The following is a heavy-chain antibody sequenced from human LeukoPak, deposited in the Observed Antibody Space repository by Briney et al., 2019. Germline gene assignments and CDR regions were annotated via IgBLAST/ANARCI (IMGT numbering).Heavy chain of an antibody. Sequence: ASVKVSCKASGYTFTSYDINWVRQATGQGLEWMGWMNPNSGNTGYAQKFQGRVTMTRNTSISTAYMELSSLRSEDTAVYYCARLDYDFWSGYYKTLYYFDYWGQGTLVTVSS. V-gene: IGHV1-8*01. D-gene: IGHD3-3*01. J-gene: IGHJ4*02. CDR3: ARLDYDFWSGYYKTLYYFDY. CDR2: MNPNSGNT. CDR1: GYTFTSYD.